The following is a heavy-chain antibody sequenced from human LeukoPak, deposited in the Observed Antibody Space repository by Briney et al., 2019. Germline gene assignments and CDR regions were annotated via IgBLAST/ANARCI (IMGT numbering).Heavy chain of an antibody. CDR2: IIPIFGTA. D-gene: IGHD3-10*01. Sequence: SVKVSCKASGGTFSSYAISWVRQAPGQGLEWMGGIIPIFGTANYAQKFQGRVTITADESTSTAYMELSSLRSEDTAVYYCARDIGSGGYTPHNWFDPWGQGTLVTVSS. CDR3: ARDIGSGGYTPHNWFDP. J-gene: IGHJ5*02. CDR1: GGTFSSYA. V-gene: IGHV1-69*01.